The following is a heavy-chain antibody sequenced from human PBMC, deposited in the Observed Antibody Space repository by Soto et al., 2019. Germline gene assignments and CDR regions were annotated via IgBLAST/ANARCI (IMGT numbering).Heavy chain of an antibody. CDR3: ARPHGGSSGWDNWFDP. V-gene: IGHV4-61*01. CDR1: GGSVSSNSYS. J-gene: IGHJ5*02. Sequence: ETLSLTCTVSGGSVSSNSYSWGWNRQSTGKGLEWIGYIYYSGSTNYNPSLKSRVTISVDTSKNQFSLKLSSVTAADTAVYYCARPHGGSSGWDNWFDPWGQGTLVTSPQ. D-gene: IGHD6-25*01. CDR2: IYYSGST.